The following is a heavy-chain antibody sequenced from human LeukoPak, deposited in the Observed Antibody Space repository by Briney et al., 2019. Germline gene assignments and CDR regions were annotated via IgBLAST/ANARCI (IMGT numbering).Heavy chain of an antibody. CDR2: ISYDGSNK. Sequence: GRSLRLSCAASGFTFSSYAMHWVRQAPGKGLEWVPVISYDGSNKYYADSVKGRFTISRDNSKNTLYLQMNSLRAEDTAVYYCLGYCSGGSCYSTDYWGQGTLVTVSS. CDR1: GFTFSSYA. CDR3: LGYCSGGSCYSTDY. V-gene: IGHV3-30-3*01. D-gene: IGHD2-15*01. J-gene: IGHJ4*02.